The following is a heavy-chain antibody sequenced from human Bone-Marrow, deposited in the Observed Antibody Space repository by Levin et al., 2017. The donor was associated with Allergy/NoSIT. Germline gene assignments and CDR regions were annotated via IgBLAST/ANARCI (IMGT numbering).Heavy chain of an antibody. Sequence: GGSLRLSCAASGFVFSSYGFNWVRQAPGKGLEWVAHISRSSETIYYADSVKGRFTISRDNDKKSVYLQMSSLRDEDTAVYYCASLIVPEPMTIGYYGMDVWGQGTTVTVSS. CDR2: ISRSSETI. D-gene: IGHD4/OR15-4a*01. CDR1: GFVFSSYG. J-gene: IGHJ6*02. CDR3: ASLIVPEPMTIGYYGMDV. V-gene: IGHV3-48*02.